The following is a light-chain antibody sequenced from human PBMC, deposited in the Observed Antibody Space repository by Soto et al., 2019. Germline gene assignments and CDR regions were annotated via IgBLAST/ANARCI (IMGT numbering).Light chain of an antibody. CDR2: DVS. Sequence: QSALTQPASVSGSPGQSITISCTGTSSDIGGYKYVSWYQQHPGKAPKLMIYDVSRRPSGVSYRFSASKSGNTASLTISDLQAEDEADYYCSSSTSTIVNFGGGTKLTVL. J-gene: IGLJ2*01. CDR1: SSDIGGYKY. CDR3: SSSTSTIVN. V-gene: IGLV2-14*01.